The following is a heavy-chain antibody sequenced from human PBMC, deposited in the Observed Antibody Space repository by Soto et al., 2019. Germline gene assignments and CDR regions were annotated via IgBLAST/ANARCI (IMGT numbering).Heavy chain of an antibody. V-gene: IGHV4-4*02. CDR2: IYHSGST. Sequence: QVQLQESGPGLVKPSGTLSLTCAVSSGSISSSNWWSWVRQPPGKGLEWIAEIYHSGSTNYNPSLKSRVTLSVDKSKNQFSLKLSSVTAADTAVYYCASAVVVPAASPYYYYYMDVWGKGTTVTVSS. D-gene: IGHD2-2*01. CDR3: ASAVVVPAASPYYYYYMDV. J-gene: IGHJ6*03. CDR1: SGSISSSNW.